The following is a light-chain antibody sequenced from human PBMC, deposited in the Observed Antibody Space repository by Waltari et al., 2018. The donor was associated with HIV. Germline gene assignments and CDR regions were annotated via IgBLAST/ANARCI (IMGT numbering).Light chain of an antibody. CDR3: CSYAGSSTLEV. J-gene: IGLJ2*01. V-gene: IGLV2-23*01. Sequence: QSALTQPASVSGSPGQSITISCTGTSSDVGSYNLVSWYQQHPGKAPKLMIYEGSKRPSGVATHFSGSKSGNTAALTISGLQAEDGADYYCCSYAGSSTLEVFGGGTKLTVL. CDR2: EGS. CDR1: SSDVGSYNL.